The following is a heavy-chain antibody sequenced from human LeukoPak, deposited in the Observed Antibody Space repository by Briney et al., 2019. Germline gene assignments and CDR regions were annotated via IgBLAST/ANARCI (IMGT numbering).Heavy chain of an antibody. CDR1: GFTFSSYS. V-gene: IGHV3-21*01. D-gene: IGHD3-10*01. Sequence: PGGTLRLSCAVSGFTFSSYSMNWVRQAPGKGLEWVSSISSSSSYIYYADSVKGRFTISRDNAKNSLYLQMNSLRAEDTAVYYCARDWVRGVIISDYWGQGTLVTVSS. J-gene: IGHJ4*02. CDR2: ISSSSSYI. CDR3: ARDWVRGVIISDY.